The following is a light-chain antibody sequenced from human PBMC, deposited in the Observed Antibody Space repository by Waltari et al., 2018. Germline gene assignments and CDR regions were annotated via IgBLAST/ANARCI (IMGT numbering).Light chain of an antibody. Sequence: QSVLTQPPSVSGAPGQRVTISCTGSSSNIGAGYDVHWYPQLPGTAPKLLIYGNSNRPSGVPDRFSGSKSGTSASLAITGLQAEDEADYYCQSYDSSLSGYVVFGGGTKLTVL. CDR2: GNS. J-gene: IGLJ2*01. V-gene: IGLV1-40*01. CDR3: QSYDSSLSGYVV. CDR1: SSNIGAGYD.